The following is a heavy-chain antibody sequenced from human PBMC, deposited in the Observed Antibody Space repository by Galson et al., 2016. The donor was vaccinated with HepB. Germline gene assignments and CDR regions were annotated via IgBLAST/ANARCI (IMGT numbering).Heavy chain of an antibody. J-gene: IGHJ6*03. Sequence: SLRLSCAASVFTFSDYGMHWVRQAPGKGLEWVAVITSDGNNKYYEESVKGRFTISRDNSKNTLYLQMNTLRPEDTAVYYCAKGYYYMDVWGKGTTVTVSS. CDR2: ITSDGNNK. CDR3: AKGYYYMDV. CDR1: VFTFSDYG. V-gene: IGHV3-30*18.